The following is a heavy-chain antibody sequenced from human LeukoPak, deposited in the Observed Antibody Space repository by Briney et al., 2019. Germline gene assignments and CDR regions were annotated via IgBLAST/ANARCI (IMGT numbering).Heavy chain of an antibody. J-gene: IGHJ6*02. D-gene: IGHD3/OR15-3a*01. Sequence: GGSLRLSCAASGFIVSENYMSWVRQAPGKRLEWVSTVYSGGLTFYADPVKGRFTISRDNSKNTLYLQMSILRAEDTAVYYCVRDRWPGLGDFWGQGTTVTVSS. CDR2: VYSGGLT. CDR1: GFIVSENY. CDR3: VRDRWPGLGDF. V-gene: IGHV3-66*01.